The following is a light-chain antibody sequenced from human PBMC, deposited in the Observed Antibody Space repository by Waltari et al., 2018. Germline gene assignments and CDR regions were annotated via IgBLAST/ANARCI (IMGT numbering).Light chain of an antibody. CDR2: GNS. Sequence: QSVLTQPPSVSGAPGQRVTISCTGSRSNIRAGSEVHWYQHLPGAAPRLLIFGNSNRPSGVPDRFSASKSDTSASLAITGLQAEDEADYYCQSYDSSLGVGVFGGGTKLTVL. CDR1: RSNIRAGSE. V-gene: IGLV1-40*01. J-gene: IGLJ3*02. CDR3: QSYDSSLGVGV.